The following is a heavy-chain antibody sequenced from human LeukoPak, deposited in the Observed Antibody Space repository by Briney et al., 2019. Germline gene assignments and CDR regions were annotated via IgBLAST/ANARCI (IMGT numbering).Heavy chain of an antibody. D-gene: IGHD3-3*01. CDR1: GFTFSNYW. CDR3: AREPTIFGVVIPPDY. J-gene: IGHJ4*02. V-gene: IGHV3-7*03. CDR2: IKQDESEK. Sequence: GGSLRLSCAASGFTFSNYWMSWVRQAPGKGLEWVANIKQDESEKYYVDSVKGRFTISRDNAKDLLYLQMNSLRVEDTAVYYCAREPTIFGVVIPPDYWGQGTLVTASS.